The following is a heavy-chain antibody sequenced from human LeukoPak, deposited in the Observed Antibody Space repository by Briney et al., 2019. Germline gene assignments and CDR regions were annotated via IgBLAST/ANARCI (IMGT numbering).Heavy chain of an antibody. V-gene: IGHV3-30*18. CDR3: AKDPAATIWGAIDY. Sequence: GGSLRLSCAASGFTFSSYGMHWVRQAPGKGLEWVAVISYDGSNKYYADSVKGRFTISRDNSKNTLYLQMNSLRAEDTAVYYCAKDPAATIWGAIDYWGQGTLVTVPS. D-gene: IGHD5-12*01. CDR2: ISYDGSNK. J-gene: IGHJ4*02. CDR1: GFTFSSYG.